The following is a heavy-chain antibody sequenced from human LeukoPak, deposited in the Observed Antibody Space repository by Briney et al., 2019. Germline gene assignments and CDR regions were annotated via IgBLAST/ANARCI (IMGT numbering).Heavy chain of an antibody. V-gene: IGHV3-9*01. CDR3: TRVIGGGYFNWFDP. Sequence: GRSLRLSCAASGFRLGDYAMHWVRQAPGKGLEWVSGITWNSGDIGYADSVKGRFAVSRYNAKNSLHLQMNSVTYDDTALYYCTRVIGGGYFNWFDPWGQGTLVFVSS. J-gene: IGHJ5*02. CDR2: ITWNSGDI. CDR1: GFRLGDYA. D-gene: IGHD2-21*01.